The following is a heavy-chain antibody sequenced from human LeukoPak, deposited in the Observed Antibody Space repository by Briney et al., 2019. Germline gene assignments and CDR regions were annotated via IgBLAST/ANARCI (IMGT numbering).Heavy chain of an antibody. J-gene: IGHJ4*02. CDR2: ISGNGDST. Sequence: PGGSLRLSCAASGLTFSIYSMHWVRQAPGKGLDYVSAISGNGDSTYYANSVKGRFTISRDNSKNMLYLQMNSLRAEDTAVYYCARVRTTVDYWGQGTLVTVSS. CDR1: GLTFSIYS. CDR3: ARVRTTVDY. V-gene: IGHV3-64*01. D-gene: IGHD1-7*01.